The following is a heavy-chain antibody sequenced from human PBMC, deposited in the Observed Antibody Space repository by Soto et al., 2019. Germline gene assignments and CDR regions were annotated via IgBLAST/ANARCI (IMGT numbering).Heavy chain of an antibody. CDR3: ARSYLYSYGYPDAFDI. D-gene: IGHD5-18*01. CDR1: GGSISSSSYY. CDR2: IYYSGST. J-gene: IGHJ3*02. Sequence: SETLSLTCTVSGGSISSSSYYWGWIRQPPGKGLEWIGSIYYSGSTYYNPSLKSRVTISVDTSKNQFSLKLSSVTAADTAVYYCARSYLYSYGYPDAFDIWGQGTMVTVSS. V-gene: IGHV4-39*01.